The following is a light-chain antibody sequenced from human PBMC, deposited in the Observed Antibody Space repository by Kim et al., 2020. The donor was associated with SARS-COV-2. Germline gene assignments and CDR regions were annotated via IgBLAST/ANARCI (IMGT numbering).Light chain of an antibody. V-gene: IGLV3-1*01. CDR3: QAWDSSTVV. CDR2: QDS. J-gene: IGLJ2*01. Sequence: SVSPGQTASITCSGDKLGDKYACWYQQKPRQSPVLVIYQDSKRPSGIPERFSGSNSGSTATLTNSGTQAMDEADDYCQAWDSSTVVFGGGTQLTVL. CDR1: KLGDKY.